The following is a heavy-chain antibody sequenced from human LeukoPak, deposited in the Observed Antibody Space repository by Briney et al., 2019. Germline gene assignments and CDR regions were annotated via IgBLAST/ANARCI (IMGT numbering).Heavy chain of an antibody. V-gene: IGHV3-23*01. D-gene: IGHD3-16*01. CDR2: ISGSGGST. CDR3: AKRLKRGTWYFDL. CDR1: GFTFSSYA. J-gene: IGHJ2*01. Sequence: PGGSLRLSCAASGFTFSSYAMSWVRQAPGKGLEWVSAISGSGGSTYYADSVKGRFTISGDNSKNTLYLQMNSLRAEDTAVYYCAKRLKRGTWYFDLWGRGTLVTVSP.